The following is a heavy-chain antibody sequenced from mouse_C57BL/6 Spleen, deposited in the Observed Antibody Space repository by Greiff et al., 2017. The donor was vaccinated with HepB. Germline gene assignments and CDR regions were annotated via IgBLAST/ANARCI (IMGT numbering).Heavy chain of an antibody. V-gene: IGHV1-69*01. CDR3: ARGLGRYYAMDY. D-gene: IGHD4-1*01. Sequence: QVHVKQPGAELVMPGASVKLSCKASGYTFTSYWMHWVKQRPGQGLEWIGEIDPSDSYTNYNQKFKGKSTLTVDKSSSTAYMQLSSLTSEDSAVYYCARGLGRYYAMDYWGQGTSVTVSS. CDR1: GYTFTSYW. CDR2: IDPSDSYT. J-gene: IGHJ4*01.